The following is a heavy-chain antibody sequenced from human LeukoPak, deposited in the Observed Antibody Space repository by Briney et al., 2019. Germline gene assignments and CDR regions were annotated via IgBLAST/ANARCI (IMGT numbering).Heavy chain of an antibody. D-gene: IGHD3-10*01. CDR1: GFTFSSYD. J-gene: IGHJ6*02. Sequence: GGSLRLSCAASGFTFSSYDMHWVRQATGKGLEWVSAIGTAGDTYYPGSVKGRFTISRENAKNSLYLQMNSLRAGDTAVYYCARVGYGSGSYFTKRSGYYGMDVWGQGTTVTVSS. CDR2: IGTAGDT. CDR3: ARVGYGSGSYFTKRSGYYGMDV. V-gene: IGHV3-13*01.